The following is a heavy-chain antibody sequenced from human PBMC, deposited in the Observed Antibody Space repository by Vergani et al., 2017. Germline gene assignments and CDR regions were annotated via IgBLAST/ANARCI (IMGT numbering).Heavy chain of an antibody. D-gene: IGHD5-24*01. CDR1: GGSFSGYY. V-gene: IGHV4-34*01. Sequence: QVPLQQWGAGLLKPSETLSLTCAVYGGSFSGYYWSLIRQPPGQGLEWIGEINHSGSTNYNPSLKSRVTISVDTSKNQFSLKLSSVTAADTAVYYCARVPRWLQLRYFDYWGQGTLVTVSS. CDR2: INHSGST. CDR3: ARVPRWLQLRYFDY. J-gene: IGHJ4*02.